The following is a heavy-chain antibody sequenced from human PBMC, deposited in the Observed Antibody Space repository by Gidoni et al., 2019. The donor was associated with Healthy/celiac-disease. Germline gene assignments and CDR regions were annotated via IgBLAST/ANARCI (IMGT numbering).Heavy chain of an antibody. Sequence: QVQLVQSGAEVKKPGSSVKVSCKASGGTFSSYAISWVRQAPGQGLEWMGGIIPIFGTANSAQKFQGRVTITADESTSTAYMELSSLRSEDTAVYYCARDGVVVPAAVRYYYYGMDVWGQGTTVTVSS. J-gene: IGHJ6*02. CDR1: GGTFSSYA. V-gene: IGHV1-69*01. CDR2: IIPIFGTA. CDR3: ARDGVVVPAAVRYYYYGMDV. D-gene: IGHD2-2*01.